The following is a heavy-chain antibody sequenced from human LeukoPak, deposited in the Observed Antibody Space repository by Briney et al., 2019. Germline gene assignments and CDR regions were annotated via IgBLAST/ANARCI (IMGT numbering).Heavy chain of an antibody. V-gene: IGHV1-24*01. CDR2: FDPEDGET. J-gene: IGHJ6*03. Sequence: GASVKVSCKVSGYALTELSMHWVRQAPGKGLEWMGGFDPEDGETIYAQKFQGRVTMTEDTSTDTAYMELSSLRSEDTAVYYCAKLPYCSSTSCVYYMDVWGKGTTVTVSS. CDR3: AKLPYCSSTSCVYYMDV. CDR1: GYALTELS. D-gene: IGHD2-2*01.